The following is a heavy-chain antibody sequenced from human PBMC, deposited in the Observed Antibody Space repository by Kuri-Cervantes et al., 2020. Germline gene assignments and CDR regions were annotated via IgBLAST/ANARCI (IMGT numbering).Heavy chain of an antibody. Sequence: LSLTCVASGFTFSSYWMHWVRQAPGKGLVWVSSISSSRSYMYYADSVKGRFTISRDNSKNTLYLQMNSLRAEDTAIYYCARAYYDILTGSPYYFDYWGQGTLVTVSS. V-gene: IGHV3-21*01. CDR1: GFTFSSYW. CDR2: ISSSRSYM. CDR3: ARAYYDILTGSPYYFDY. D-gene: IGHD3-9*01. J-gene: IGHJ4*02.